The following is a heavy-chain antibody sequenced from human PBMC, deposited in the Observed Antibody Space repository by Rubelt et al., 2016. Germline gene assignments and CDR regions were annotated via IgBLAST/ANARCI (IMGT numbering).Heavy chain of an antibody. V-gene: IGHV1-46*01. D-gene: IGHD2-2*01. J-gene: IGHJ4*02. Sequence: QVQLVQSGAEVKKPGASVKVSCEAYGYTFTNYYIHWGGQAPGQGLEWKGIINRRGGSTNDAQKFQGKVTMTRDTSISTAYMELSSLGPEDTAVYYCALVPSFTSRGDSWGQGTLVTVAS. CDR3: ALVPSFTSRGDS. CDR1: GYTFTNYY. CDR2: INRRGGST.